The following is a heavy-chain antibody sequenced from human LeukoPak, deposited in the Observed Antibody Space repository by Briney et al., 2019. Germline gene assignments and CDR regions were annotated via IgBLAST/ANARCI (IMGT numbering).Heavy chain of an antibody. V-gene: IGHV3-21*01. Sequence: PGGSLRLSCAASGFTFSSYSMNWVRQAPGKGLEWVSSISSSSSYIYYADSVKGRFTISRDNAKNSLYLQMNSLRAEDTAVYYCARGELCSGGSCYLTRLFDYWGQGTLVTVSS. J-gene: IGHJ4*02. CDR2: ISSSSSYI. CDR1: GFTFSSYS. CDR3: ARGELCSGGSCYLTRLFDY. D-gene: IGHD2-15*01.